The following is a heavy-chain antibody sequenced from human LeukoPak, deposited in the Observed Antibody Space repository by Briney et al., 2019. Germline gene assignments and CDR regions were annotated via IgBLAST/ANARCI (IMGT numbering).Heavy chain of an antibody. CDR2: INGDGSIE. D-gene: IGHD1-26*01. V-gene: IGHV3-7*01. J-gene: IGHJ4*02. CDR3: ARDPIVGDTGGGDY. CDR1: GFTFSSYW. Sequence: GGSLRLSCAASGFTFSSYWMTWVRQAPGKGLEWVSNINGDGSIENYAHSVGGRFSIFRDNAKDALYLQMNSLRVDDTAIYYCARDPIVGDTGGGDYWGQGTLVTVSS.